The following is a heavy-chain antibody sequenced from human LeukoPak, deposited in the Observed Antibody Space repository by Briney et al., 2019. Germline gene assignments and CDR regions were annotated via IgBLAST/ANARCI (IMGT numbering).Heavy chain of an antibody. CDR3: VFGECSSTSCYPRRDY. D-gene: IGHD2-2*01. V-gene: IGHV1-18*01. CDR1: GYRFKTYG. CDR2: INAYSGNT. J-gene: IGHJ4*02. Sequence: GASVKVSCKASGYRFKTYGISWVRQAPGQGLEWMGWINAYSGNTDYTENLQGRVTMATDTSTATAFMELRRLRSDDTAVYYCVFGECSSTSCYPRRDYWGQGTLVTVSS.